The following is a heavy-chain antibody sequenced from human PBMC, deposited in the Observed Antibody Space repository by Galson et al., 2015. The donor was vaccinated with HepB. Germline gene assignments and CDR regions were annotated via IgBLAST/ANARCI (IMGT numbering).Heavy chain of an antibody. J-gene: IGHJ4*02. CDR3: AREGRGYYYGSGSTPDY. V-gene: IGHV3-48*01. CDR2: ISSSSSTI. D-gene: IGHD3-10*01. Sequence: SLRLSCAASGFTFSSYSMNWVRQAPGKGLEWVSYISSSSSTIYYADSVKGRFTISRDNAKNSLYLQMNSLRAEDTAVYYCAREGRGYYYGSGSTPDYWGQGTLVTVSS. CDR1: GFTFSSYS.